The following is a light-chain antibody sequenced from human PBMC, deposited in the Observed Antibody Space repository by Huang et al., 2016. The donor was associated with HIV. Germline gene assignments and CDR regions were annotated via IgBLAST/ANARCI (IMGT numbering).Light chain of an antibody. J-gene: IGKJ3*01. Sequence: DIVMTQSPDSLAVSLGERATINCKSSQSLFYSSQNRNYLAWYQQKPGQPPKLLIYWASTRESGVPDRFSGSGSGTDVTLTISGLQAEDVAVYYCQQDYSAPFTFGPGTKVEIK. CDR2: WAS. CDR1: QSLFYSSQNRNY. CDR3: QQDYSAPFT. V-gene: IGKV4-1*01.